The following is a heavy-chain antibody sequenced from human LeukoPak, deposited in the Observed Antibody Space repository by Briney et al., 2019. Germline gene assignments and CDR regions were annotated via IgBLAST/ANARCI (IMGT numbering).Heavy chain of an antibody. CDR3: ARGINFDPLTGYSEGFDY. CDR1: SYAFTNYG. Sequence: ASVKVSCKASSYAFTNYGITWVRRAPGQGLEWMGWITTKNGKTRYAQIFQSRVTMTIDTSTNTAYLELRSLRSDDTAVYYCARGINFDPLTGYSEGFDYWGQGTQVTVSS. V-gene: IGHV1-18*01. J-gene: IGHJ4*02. D-gene: IGHD3-9*01. CDR2: ITTKNGKT.